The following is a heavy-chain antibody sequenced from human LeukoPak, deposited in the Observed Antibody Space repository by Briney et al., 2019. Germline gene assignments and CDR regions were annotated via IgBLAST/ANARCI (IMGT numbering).Heavy chain of an antibody. J-gene: IGHJ4*02. CDR2: VDSTSTYI. V-gene: IGHV3-21*01. CDR1: GFIFSSYS. CDR3: AEGSGGPGY. D-gene: IGHD6-25*01. Sequence: GGSLRLSCAASGFIFSSYSMNWVRQAPGKGLEWVSFVDSTSTYIHYADSVKGRFTISRDNAKNSLYLQMNSLRADDTAVYFCAEGSGGPGYWGQGTLVTVSS.